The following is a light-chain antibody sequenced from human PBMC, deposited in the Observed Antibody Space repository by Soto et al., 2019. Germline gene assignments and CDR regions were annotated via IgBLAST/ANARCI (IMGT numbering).Light chain of an antibody. CDR1: QSVSSNY. J-gene: IGKJ5*01. CDR3: QQYGSSPPIT. Sequence: EIVLTQSPGTLSLSPGERATLSCSASQSVSSNYLAWYQQKPGQAPRLLIYDASSRATGIPDRFSGSGSGTDFTLTISRLEPEDSAVYYCQQYGSSPPITFGQGTRLEIK. CDR2: DAS. V-gene: IGKV3-20*01.